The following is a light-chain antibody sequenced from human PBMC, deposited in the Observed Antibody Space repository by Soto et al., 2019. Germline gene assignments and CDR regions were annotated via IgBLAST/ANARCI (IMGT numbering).Light chain of an antibody. CDR3: QQRSDWPPT. V-gene: IGKV3-11*01. CDR2: DAS. CDR1: QSVSSY. J-gene: IGKJ4*01. Sequence: ESVLTQTPALLSLSPGERATLSCRASQSVSSYLAWYQQKLGQAPRLLIYDASNRATGIPARFSGSGSGTDFTLTISSLEPEDFADYYCQQRSDWPPTFGEGTKVDIK.